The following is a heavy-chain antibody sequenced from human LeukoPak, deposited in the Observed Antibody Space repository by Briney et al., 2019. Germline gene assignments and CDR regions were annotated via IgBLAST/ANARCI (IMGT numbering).Heavy chain of an antibody. CDR3: ARDGSYGDYTPR. Sequence: GASVKVSCKTSGYTFIRYSIGWVRQAPGQGLEWMGWINPNSGGTNYAQKFQGRVTMTRDTSISTAYMELSRLRSDDTAVYYCARDGSYGDYTPRWGQGTLVTVSS. V-gene: IGHV1-2*02. CDR1: GYTFIRYS. J-gene: IGHJ4*02. CDR2: INPNSGGT. D-gene: IGHD4-17*01.